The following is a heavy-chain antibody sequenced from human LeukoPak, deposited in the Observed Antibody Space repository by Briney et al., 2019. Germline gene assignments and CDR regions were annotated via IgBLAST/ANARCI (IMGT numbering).Heavy chain of an antibody. CDR3: ARDEGVLRYFDWLFGFDY. CDR1: GYTFTSYG. V-gene: IGHV1-18*04. CDR2: ISAYNGNT. Sequence: ASVKVSCKASGYTFTSYGISWVRQAPGQGLEWMGWISAYNGNTNYAQKLQGRVTMTTDTSTSTAYMELRSLRSDDTAVYYCARDEGVLRYFDWLFGFDYWGQGTLATVSS. D-gene: IGHD3-9*01. J-gene: IGHJ4*02.